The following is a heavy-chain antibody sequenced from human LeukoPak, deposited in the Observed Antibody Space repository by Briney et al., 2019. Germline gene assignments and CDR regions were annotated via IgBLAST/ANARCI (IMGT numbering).Heavy chain of an antibody. J-gene: IGHJ6*02. CDR3: ARDNDHYGMDV. D-gene: IGHD1-1*01. V-gene: IGHV4-59*01. Sequence: TPSETLSLTCTVSGGSISSYYWSWIRQPPGKGLEWIGYIYYSGSTNYNPSLKSRVTISVDTSKNQFSLKLSSVTAADTAVYYCARDNDHYGMDVWGQGTTVTVSS. CDR1: GGSISSYY. CDR2: IYYSGST.